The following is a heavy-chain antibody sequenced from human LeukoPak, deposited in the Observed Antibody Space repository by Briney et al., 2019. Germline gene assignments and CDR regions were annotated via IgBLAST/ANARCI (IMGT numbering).Heavy chain of an antibody. J-gene: IGHJ6*03. Sequence: SVKVSCKASGGTFSSYAISWVRQAPGQGLEWMGGIIPIFGTANYAQKFQGTVTITADESTSTAYMELSRLRSEDTAVYYCARDRGRGSGYSEYYYYYMDVWGKGTTVTVSS. D-gene: IGHD5-12*01. CDR2: IIPIFGTA. CDR3: ARDRGRGSGYSEYYYYYMDV. V-gene: IGHV1-69*01. CDR1: GGTFSSYA.